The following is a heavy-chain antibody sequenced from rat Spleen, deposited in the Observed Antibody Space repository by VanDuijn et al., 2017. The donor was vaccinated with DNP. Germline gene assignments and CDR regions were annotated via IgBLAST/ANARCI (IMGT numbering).Heavy chain of an antibody. V-gene: IGHV5-7*01. Sequence: EVQLVESGGGLVQPGRSLKLSCAVSRITFSDHNMAWVRQAPKKGLEWVATISYDGRDTYYSDSVKGRFSISRDDAKSSLYLQMNSLRSEDTATYYCARSDSYGFPYWGQGTLVTVSS. CDR2: ISYDGRDT. CDR1: RITFSDHN. J-gene: IGHJ3*01. D-gene: IGHD1-2*01. CDR3: ARSDSYGFPY.